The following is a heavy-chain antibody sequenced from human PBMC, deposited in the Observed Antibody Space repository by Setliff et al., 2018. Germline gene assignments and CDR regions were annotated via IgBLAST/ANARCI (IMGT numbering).Heavy chain of an antibody. V-gene: IGHV4-39*01. CDR1: VSSLHSGVYY. CDR2: IYSGVTT. D-gene: IGHD1-1*01. CDR3: ARTGTYRYFDY. J-gene: IGHJ4*02. Sequence: LSLPFTFSVSSLHSGVYYFAWIRQPPGKGLEWIGRIYSGVTTYYNSSLKSRVTISVDTSKSQFSLRLNSVTAADTAVYYCARTGTYRYFDYWGRGTLVTVS.